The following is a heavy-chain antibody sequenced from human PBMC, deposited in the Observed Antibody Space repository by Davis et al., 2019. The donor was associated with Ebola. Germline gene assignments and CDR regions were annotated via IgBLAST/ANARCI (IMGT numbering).Heavy chain of an antibody. V-gene: IGHV4-31*03. CDR1: GGSISRGGSY. D-gene: IGHD3-22*01. Sequence: PSETLSLTCTVPGGSISRGGSYWSWVRQVPGKGLEWIGYIYYSGSTYYKPSLKSRVTISLDTSKNQFSLNLSSVTAADTAVYYCARDLRYDSSGSDYYFYMDVWGKGTTVTVSS. J-gene: IGHJ6*03. CDR3: ARDLRYDSSGSDYYFYMDV. CDR2: IYYSGST.